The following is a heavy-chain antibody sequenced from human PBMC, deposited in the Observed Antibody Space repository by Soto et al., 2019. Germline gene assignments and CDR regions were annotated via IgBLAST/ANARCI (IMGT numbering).Heavy chain of an antibody. D-gene: IGHD5-18*01. V-gene: IGHV4-59*01. CDR1: GGSFSGYY. Sequence: SETLSLTCDVYGGSFSGYYWNWIRQSPGKGLEWIGYIYSSGSTHYNPSLQNRVTISIDTSKNQVSLKVNSVTAADTAVYYCARDHPHSYGVYYFDYWGQGTPVTVSS. J-gene: IGHJ4*02. CDR3: ARDHPHSYGVYYFDY. CDR2: IYSSGST.